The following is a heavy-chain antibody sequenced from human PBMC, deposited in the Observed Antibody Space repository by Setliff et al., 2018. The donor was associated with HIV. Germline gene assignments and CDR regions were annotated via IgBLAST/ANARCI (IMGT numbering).Heavy chain of an antibody. V-gene: IGHV4-4*09. D-gene: IGHD3-10*01. CDR2: IYSSGST. Sequence: SETLSLTCTVSGGSISSYYWSWIRQPPGKGLEWLGHIYSSGSTNYNPSLKSRVTISVDTSKNQFSLKLYSVTAADTAVYYCARAYFGSGIYYWGQGTLLTVSS. CDR3: ARAYFGSGIYY. CDR1: GGSISSYY. J-gene: IGHJ4*02.